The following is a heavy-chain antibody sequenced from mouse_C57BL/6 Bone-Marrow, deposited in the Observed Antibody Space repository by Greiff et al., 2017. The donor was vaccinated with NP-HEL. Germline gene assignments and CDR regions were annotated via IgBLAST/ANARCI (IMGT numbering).Heavy chain of an antibody. Sequence: QVQLQQPGAELVKPGASVKMSCKASGYTFTSYWITWVKQRPGQGLEWIGDIYPGSGSTNYNEKFKSKATLTVDKSSSTAYMQLSSLTSEDSAVYYCARDWWLWFAYWGQGTLVTVSA. D-gene: IGHD1-1*02. CDR2: IYPGSGST. CDR3: ARDWWLWFAY. V-gene: IGHV1-55*01. J-gene: IGHJ3*01. CDR1: GYTFTSYW.